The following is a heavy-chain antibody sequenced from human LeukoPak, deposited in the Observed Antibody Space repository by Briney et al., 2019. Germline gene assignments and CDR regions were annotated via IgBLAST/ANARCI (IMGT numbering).Heavy chain of an antibody. CDR1: GLTFRSYW. Sequence: TGGSLRLACAASGLTFRSYWMHWVRQAPGKGLVWVSRINGDGSTTSYADSVKGRFTISRDNAKNTLYLQMSSLRAEDTALYYCARAVDTAIFDYWGQGTLVTVSS. D-gene: IGHD5-18*01. CDR2: INGDGSTT. CDR3: ARAVDTAIFDY. V-gene: IGHV3-74*01. J-gene: IGHJ4*02.